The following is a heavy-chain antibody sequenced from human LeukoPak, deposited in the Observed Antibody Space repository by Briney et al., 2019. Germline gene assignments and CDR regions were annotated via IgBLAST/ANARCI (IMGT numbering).Heavy chain of an antibody. CDR1: GYTFTSYG. V-gene: IGHV1-18*01. Sequence: ASVKVSCKASGYTFTSYGITWVRQAPGQGLEWMAWISAPNGNTNYAQKLQGRVTLITDTSTSTAYMELRSLRSDDTAVYYCARGEDYGDHMLNYWGQGTLVTVSS. J-gene: IGHJ4*02. CDR3: ARGEDYGDHMLNY. CDR2: ISAPNGNT. D-gene: IGHD4-17*01.